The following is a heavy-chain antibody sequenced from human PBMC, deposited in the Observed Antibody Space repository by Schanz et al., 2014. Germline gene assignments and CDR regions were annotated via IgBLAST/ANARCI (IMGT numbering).Heavy chain of an antibody. V-gene: IGHV3-21*01. CDR1: GFTVSSNY. Sequence: EVQLVESGGGLIQPGGSLRLSCAASGFTVSSNYMSWVRQAPGKGLEWVSSISSTSTYIYYADSVKGRFTISRDNAKNTLHLQMNSLRAEDTAVYYCAIYSSSWGQGTLVTVSS. CDR3: AIYSSS. D-gene: IGHD6-13*01. J-gene: IGHJ5*02. CDR2: ISSTSTYI.